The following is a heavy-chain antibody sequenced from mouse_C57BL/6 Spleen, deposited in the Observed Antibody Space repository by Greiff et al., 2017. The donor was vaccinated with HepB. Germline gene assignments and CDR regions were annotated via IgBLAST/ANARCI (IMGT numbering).Heavy chain of an antibody. CDR1: GYTFTSYG. Sequence: QVQLQQSGAELARPGASVKLSCKASGYTFTSYGISWVKQRTGQGLEWIGEIYPRSGNTYYNEKFKGKATLTADKSSSTAYMELRSLTSEDSAVYFCAKSQRVYGSSYHFDYWGQGTTLTVSS. D-gene: IGHD1-1*01. J-gene: IGHJ2*01. CDR2: IYPRSGNT. V-gene: IGHV1-81*01. CDR3: AKSQRVYGSSYHFDY.